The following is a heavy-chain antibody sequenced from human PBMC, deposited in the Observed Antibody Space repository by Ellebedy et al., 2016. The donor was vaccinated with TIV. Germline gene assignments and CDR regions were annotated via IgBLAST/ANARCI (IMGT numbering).Heavy chain of an antibody. CDR2: IIPIFGTA. V-gene: IGHV1-69*13. Sequence: AASVKVSCKASGGTFSSYAISWVRQAPGQGLEWMGGIIPIFGTANYAQKFQGRVTITADESTSTAYMELSSLRSEDTAVYYCAVGGSYYYYGMDVWGQGTTVTVSS. CDR1: GGTFSSYA. CDR3: AVGGSYYYYGMDV. D-gene: IGHD1-26*01. J-gene: IGHJ6*02.